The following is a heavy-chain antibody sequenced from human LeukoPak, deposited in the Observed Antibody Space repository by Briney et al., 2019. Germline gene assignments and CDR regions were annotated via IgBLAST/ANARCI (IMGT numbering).Heavy chain of an antibody. V-gene: IGHV3-30*15. CDR2: ISRDSSYI. CDR3: VKESDGFDI. CDR1: GFTFSNHI. J-gene: IGHJ3*02. Sequence: GGSLRLSCAASGFTFSNHIMNWVRQAPGKGLEWVAVISRDSSYIHYAESVKGRFTISRDNSKSTLYLEMSSLRPEDTAVYFCVKESDGFDIWGQGTTVTVSS.